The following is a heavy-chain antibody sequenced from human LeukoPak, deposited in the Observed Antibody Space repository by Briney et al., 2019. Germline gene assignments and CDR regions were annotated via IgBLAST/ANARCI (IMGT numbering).Heavy chain of an antibody. J-gene: IGHJ6*02. CDR3: ARDRRNYYGIDV. CDR1: GFTVSGFTFSNYW. V-gene: IGHV3-7*05. Sequence: GGSLRLSCAASGFTVSGFTFSNYWMTWVRQAPGKGLEWVATIKQDGSEKYYVDPVKGRFTMSRDNSKNLVYLQMNSLRAEDTAVYYCARDRRNYYGIDVWGRGTTVTVSS. CDR2: IKQDGSEK.